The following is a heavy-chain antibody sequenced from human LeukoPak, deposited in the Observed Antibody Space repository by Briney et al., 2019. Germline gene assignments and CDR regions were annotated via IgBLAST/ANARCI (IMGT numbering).Heavy chain of an antibody. Sequence: SETLSLTCTVSGYSISSGYYWGWIRQPPGKGLEWIGSIYHSGSTYYNPSLKSRVTISVDTSKNQFSLKLSSVTAADTAVYYCARGGDDYGGNLDYWGQGTLVTVSS. V-gene: IGHV4-38-2*02. D-gene: IGHD4-23*01. CDR3: ARGGDDYGGNLDY. CDR2: IYHSGST. J-gene: IGHJ4*02. CDR1: GYSISSGYY.